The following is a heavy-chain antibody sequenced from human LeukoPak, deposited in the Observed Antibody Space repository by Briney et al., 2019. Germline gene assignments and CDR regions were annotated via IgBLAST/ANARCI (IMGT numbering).Heavy chain of an antibody. J-gene: IGHJ4*02. CDR1: GGSISSSNYY. CDR3: ARHAQWLIDYFDY. V-gene: IGHV4-61*05. D-gene: IGHD6-19*01. CDR2: IYYIGNT. Sequence: SETLSLTCTVSGGSISSSNYYWGWIRQPPGKGLEWIGYIYYIGNTNYNPSLKSRVTISLDTSKNQFSLKLSSVTAADTAVYYCARHAQWLIDYFDYWGQGTLVTVSS.